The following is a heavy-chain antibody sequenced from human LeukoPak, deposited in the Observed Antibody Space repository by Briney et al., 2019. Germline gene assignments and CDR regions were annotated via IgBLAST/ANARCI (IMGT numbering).Heavy chain of an antibody. Sequence: GGSLRLSCAASGFTFSSYGMHWVRQAPGKGLEWVANIKQDGGEKYYVDSVKGRFTISRDNAKNSLFLQMNRLRVEDTAVYYCARLGGSYYTYWGQGTLVTVSS. CDR3: ARLGGSYYTY. D-gene: IGHD1-26*01. V-gene: IGHV3-7*01. CDR1: GFTFSSYG. J-gene: IGHJ4*02. CDR2: IKQDGGEK.